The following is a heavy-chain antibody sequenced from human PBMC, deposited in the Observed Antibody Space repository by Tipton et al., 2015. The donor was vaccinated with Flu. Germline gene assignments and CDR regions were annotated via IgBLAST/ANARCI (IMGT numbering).Heavy chain of an antibody. CDR2: IYDDGRT. Sequence: QVQLVQSGGGVVQTGRSLRLSCAPSGFTFSAYVMHWVRQAPGKGLEWLAVIYDDGRTHHADSVKGRFTISRDNSKNTVYLQMSSLRHEDTAVYYCARARFGPGDGMDVWGQGATVIVSS. V-gene: IGHV3-30*19. CDR3: ARARFGPGDGMDV. CDR1: GFTFSAYV. D-gene: IGHD3-10*01. J-gene: IGHJ6*02.